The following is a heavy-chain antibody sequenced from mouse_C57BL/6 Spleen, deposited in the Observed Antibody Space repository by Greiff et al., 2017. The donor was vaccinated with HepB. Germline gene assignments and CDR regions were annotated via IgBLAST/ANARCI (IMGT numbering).Heavy chain of an antibody. CDR1: GYTFTSYW. J-gene: IGHJ4*01. V-gene: IGHV1-72*01. D-gene: IGHD2-3*01. Sequence: QVHVKQPGAELVKPGASVKLSCKASGYTFTSYWMHWVKQRPGRGLEWIGRIDPNSGGTKYNEKFKSKATLTVDKPSGTAYMQLSSLTSEDSAVYYCARSGDGYYVGAMDYWGQGTSVTVSS. CDR2: IDPNSGGT. CDR3: ARSGDGYYVGAMDY.